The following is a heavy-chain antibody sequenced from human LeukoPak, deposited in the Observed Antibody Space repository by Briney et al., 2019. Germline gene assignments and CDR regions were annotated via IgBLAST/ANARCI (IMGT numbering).Heavy chain of an antibody. Sequence: GSLRLSCAASGFTFSDYYMSWIRQAPGKGLERLSYISKNGKTIYYADSVKGRFTISRDNAKKSVYLQMNSLRSEDTAVYYCARDYGGNSGWFDPWGQGTLVTVSS. D-gene: IGHD4-23*01. J-gene: IGHJ5*02. V-gene: IGHV3-11*01. CDR3: ARDYGGNSGWFDP. CDR2: ISKNGKTI. CDR1: GFTFSDYY.